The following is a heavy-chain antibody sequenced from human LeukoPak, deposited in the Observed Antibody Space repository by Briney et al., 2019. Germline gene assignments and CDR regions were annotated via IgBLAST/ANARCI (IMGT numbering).Heavy chain of an antibody. CDR3: AKSYSGTYRSFDY. V-gene: IGHV3-23*01. Sequence: GASLRLSCAASGFSFNTYSMNWVRQAPGKELEGVSSSLTGGGTYYADSVQGRFTISRDDSKNTLYLQMNSLRAEDTAIYYCAKSYSGTYRSFDYWGQGTLVAVSS. J-gene: IGHJ4*02. CDR2: SLTGGGT. CDR1: GFSFNTYS. D-gene: IGHD1-26*01.